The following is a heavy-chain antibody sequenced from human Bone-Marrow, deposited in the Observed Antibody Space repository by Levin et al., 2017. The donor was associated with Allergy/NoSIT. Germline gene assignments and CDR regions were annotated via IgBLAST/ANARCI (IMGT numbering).Heavy chain of an antibody. CDR2: ISHSGST. J-gene: IGHJ6*02. D-gene: IGHD2-15*01. V-gene: IGHV4-34*01. Sequence: GSLRLSCAVYGGSFSGYYWSWIRQSPGKGLEWIGEISHSGSTNYNPSLKSRVTFSVDTSKSQFSLKMSSVTAADTAVYYCARLALLGKRIYYYYYGMDVWGQGTTVTVSS. CDR1: GGSFSGYY. CDR3: ARLALLGKRIYYYYYGMDV.